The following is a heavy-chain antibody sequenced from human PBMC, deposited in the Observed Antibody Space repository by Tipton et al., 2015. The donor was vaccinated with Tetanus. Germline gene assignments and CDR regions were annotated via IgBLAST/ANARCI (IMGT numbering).Heavy chain of an antibody. V-gene: IGHV1-69*06. CDR1: GGSFGTYI. Sequence: QSGAEVKKPGSSVKVSCKTSGGSFGTYITSWVRQAPGQGLEWMGGIIPIFGTITYAQKFKGRVTITADRSTSTAYMELNSLTSEDTGVYYCARSRGGTRVYYAIAFWGQGTLVTVSS. CDR3: ARSRGGTRVYYAIAF. D-gene: IGHD3-22*01. J-gene: IGHJ4*02. CDR2: IIPIFGTI.